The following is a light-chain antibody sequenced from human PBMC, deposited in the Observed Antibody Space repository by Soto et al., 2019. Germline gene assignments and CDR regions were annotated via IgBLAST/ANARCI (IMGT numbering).Light chain of an antibody. CDR1: SSNIGSNT. CDR3: AAWDDSLNGLL. V-gene: IGLV1-44*01. Sequence: QSALTQPPSASGTPGQRVTISCSGSSSNIGSNTVNWYQQLPGTAPKLLTYSNNQRPSGVPDRFSGSKSGTSASLAISGLQSEDEADYYCAAWDDSLNGLLFGGGTKVTVL. CDR2: SNN. J-gene: IGLJ2*01.